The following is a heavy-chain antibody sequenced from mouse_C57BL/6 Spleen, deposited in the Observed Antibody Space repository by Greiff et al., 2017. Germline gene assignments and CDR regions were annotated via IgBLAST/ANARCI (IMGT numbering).Heavy chain of an antibody. J-gene: IGHJ1*03. Sequence: VKLQESGAELMKPGASVKLSCKATGYTFTGYWIEWVKQRPGHGLEWIGEILPGSGRTNYNEKFKGKATFTADTSSNTAYMQLSSLTTEDSAIYYCARGRVYYGSSYWYFDVWGTGTTVTVSS. CDR3: ARGRVYYGSSYWYFDV. V-gene: IGHV1-9*01. CDR2: ILPGSGRT. CDR1: GYTFTGYW. D-gene: IGHD1-1*01.